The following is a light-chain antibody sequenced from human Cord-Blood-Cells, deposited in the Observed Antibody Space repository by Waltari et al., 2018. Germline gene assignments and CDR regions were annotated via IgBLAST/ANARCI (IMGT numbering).Light chain of an antibody. V-gene: IGLV3-19*01. Sequence: SSYLTQAPAVSLPLGLTVRIACQGDSLRSSNASWYQQKPGQAPVLVIYGKNNRPSGIPDRFSGSSSGNAASVTSTGAQAEDEADYYCNSRDSSGNHWVFGGGTKLTVL. J-gene: IGLJ3*02. CDR2: GKN. CDR1: SLRSSN. CDR3: NSRDSSGNHWV.